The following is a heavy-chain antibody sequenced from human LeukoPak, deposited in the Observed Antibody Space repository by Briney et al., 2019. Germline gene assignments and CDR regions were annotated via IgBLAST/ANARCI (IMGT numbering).Heavy chain of an antibody. CDR3: AKGPYYYDSSGYLLDY. D-gene: IGHD3-22*01. J-gene: IGHJ4*02. V-gene: IGHV3-9*01. CDR2: ISWNSGSI. CDR1: GFTFDDYA. Sequence: GRSLRLSCAASGFTFDDYAMHWVRQAPGKGLEWVSGISWNSGSIGYADSVKGRFTISRDNAKNSLYLQMNSLRAEDTALYYCAKGPYYYDSSGYLLDYWGQGTLVTVSS.